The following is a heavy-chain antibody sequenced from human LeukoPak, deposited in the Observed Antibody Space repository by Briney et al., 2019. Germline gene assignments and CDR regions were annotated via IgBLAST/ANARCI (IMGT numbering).Heavy chain of an antibody. CDR3: AKGSRLREGGSYRF. CDR2: IMPIFGSA. Sequence: SVKVSCKASGGIFSSYAINWVRQAPGQGLEWIGRIMPIFGSANYGQKFQGRVTITADKSTRTAYMELSSLRSEDTALYYCAKGSRLREGGSYRFWGQGTLVTVSS. J-gene: IGHJ4*02. CDR1: GGIFSSYA. D-gene: IGHD3-16*02. V-gene: IGHV1-69*06.